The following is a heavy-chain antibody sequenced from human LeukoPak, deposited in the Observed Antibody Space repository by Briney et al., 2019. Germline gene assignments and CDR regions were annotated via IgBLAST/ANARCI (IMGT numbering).Heavy chain of an antibody. CDR1: GFTFSDYY. CDR2: MSSSSSYT. J-gene: IGHJ4*02. Sequence: AGGSLRLSCAASGFTFSDYYMNWIRQAPGKGLEWVSHMSSSSSYTNYADSVKGRFTISRDNAKNSLYLQMNSLRAEDTAVYYCAGDRGYGRTDYWGQGTLVTVSS. D-gene: IGHD2-2*01. CDR3: AGDRGYGRTDY. V-gene: IGHV3-11*06.